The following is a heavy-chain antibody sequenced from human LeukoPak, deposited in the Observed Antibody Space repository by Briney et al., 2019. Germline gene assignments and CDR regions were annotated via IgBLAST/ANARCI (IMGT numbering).Heavy chain of an antibody. CDR2: ISDSGART. Sequence: PGGSLRLSCAASGFTFSSYAMTWVRQAPGKGLEWVSTISDSGARTNYADSVKGRFTISRDNSKNTLYLQMNSLRAEDTAVYYCAKEFDSSGYYIFDYWGQGTLVTVSS. CDR3: AKEFDSSGYYIFDY. CDR1: GFTFSSYA. V-gene: IGHV3-23*01. D-gene: IGHD3-22*01. J-gene: IGHJ4*02.